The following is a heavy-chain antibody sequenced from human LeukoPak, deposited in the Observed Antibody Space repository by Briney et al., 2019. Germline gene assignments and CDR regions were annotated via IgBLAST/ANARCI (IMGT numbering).Heavy chain of an antibody. CDR2: MNPNSGNT. Sequence: GASVKVSCKASGYTFTSYDINWVRQATGQGLEWMGWMNPNSGNTGYAQKFQGRVAMTRNTSISTAYMELSSLRSEDTAVYYCARVSTLYSSSSGYWGQGTLVTVSS. V-gene: IGHV1-8*01. D-gene: IGHD6-6*01. CDR1: GYTFTSYD. CDR3: ARVSTLYSSSSGY. J-gene: IGHJ4*02.